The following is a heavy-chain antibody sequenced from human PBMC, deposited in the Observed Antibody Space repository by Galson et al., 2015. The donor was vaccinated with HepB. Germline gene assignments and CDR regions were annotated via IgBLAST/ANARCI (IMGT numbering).Heavy chain of an antibody. CDR3: AKVVVVPAANWYFDL. CDR2: ISGSGGST. J-gene: IGHJ2*01. Sequence: SLRLSCAASGFTFSSYAMSWARQAPGKGLEWVSAISGSGGSTYYADSVKGRFTISRDNSKNTLYLQMNSLRAEDTAVYYCAKVVVVPAANWYFDLWGRGTLVTVSS. D-gene: IGHD2-2*01. V-gene: IGHV3-23*01. CDR1: GFTFSSYA.